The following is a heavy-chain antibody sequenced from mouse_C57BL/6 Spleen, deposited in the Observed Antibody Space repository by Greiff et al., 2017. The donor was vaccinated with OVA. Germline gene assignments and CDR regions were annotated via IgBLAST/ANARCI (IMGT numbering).Heavy chain of an antibody. CDR3: ARRTYYGNYEYFDV. Sequence: QVQLQQSGAELVRPGTSVKMSCKASGYTFTNYWIGWAKQRPGHGLEWIGDIYPGGGYTNYNEKFKGKATLTADKSSSTAYMQFSSLTSEDAASDYGARRTYYGNYEYFDVWGTGTTVTVSS. D-gene: IGHD2-10*01. J-gene: IGHJ1*03. CDR1: GYTFTNYW. CDR2: IYPGGGYT. V-gene: IGHV1-63*01.